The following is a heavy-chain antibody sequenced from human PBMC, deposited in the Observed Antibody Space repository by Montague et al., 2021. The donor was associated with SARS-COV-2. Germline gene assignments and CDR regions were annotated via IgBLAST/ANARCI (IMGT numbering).Heavy chain of an antibody. CDR1: GGSISSGGHY. Sequence: TLSLTCTVSGGSISSGGHYWSWIRQHTGKGLEWIGYIYYSGSNYYNPSLKSRVTISVDKSKNQLSLKLSSVAAAATAVYYCASTYGGNLGYYYYYMDVWGKGTTVTVSS. J-gene: IGHJ6*03. CDR3: ASTYGGNLGYYYYYMDV. CDR2: IYYSGSN. D-gene: IGHD4-23*01. V-gene: IGHV4-31*03.